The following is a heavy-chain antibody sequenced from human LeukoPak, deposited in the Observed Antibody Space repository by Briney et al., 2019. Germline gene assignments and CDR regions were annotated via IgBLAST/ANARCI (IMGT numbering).Heavy chain of an antibody. J-gene: IGHJ6*02. D-gene: IGHD3-3*01. Sequence: RGSLRLSCAASGFTFSSYAMSWVRQAPGKGLEWVSAISGSGGSTYYADSVKGRFTISRDNSKNTLYLQMNSLRAEDTAVYYCAKDRGPYYDFWSGYYGSDVWGQGTTVTVSS. V-gene: IGHV3-23*01. CDR2: ISGSGGST. CDR1: GFTFSSYA. CDR3: AKDRGPYYDFWSGYYGSDV.